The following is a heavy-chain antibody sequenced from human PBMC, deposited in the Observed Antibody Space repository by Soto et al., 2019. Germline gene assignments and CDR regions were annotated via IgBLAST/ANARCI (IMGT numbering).Heavy chain of an antibody. CDR3: AREPRDYGDYSFIGRSYYYYGMDV. CDR1: GFTVSSNY. V-gene: IGHV3-53*01. D-gene: IGHD4-17*01. Sequence: GGSLRLSCAASGFTVSSNYMSWVRQAPGKGLEWVSVIYSGGSTYYADSVKGRFTISRDNSKNTLYLQMNSLRAEDTAVYYCAREPRDYGDYSFIGRSYYYYGMDVWGQGTTVTVSS. J-gene: IGHJ6*02. CDR2: IYSGGST.